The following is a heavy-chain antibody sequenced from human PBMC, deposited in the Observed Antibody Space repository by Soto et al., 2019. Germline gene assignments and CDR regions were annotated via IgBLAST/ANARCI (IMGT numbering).Heavy chain of an antibody. CDR2: ISAYNGNT. CDR1: GYTFTSYG. J-gene: IGHJ1*01. D-gene: IGHD3-22*01. CDR3: ASTAFRDYYDSSGSRLQH. Sequence: VASVKVSCKASGYTFTSYGISWVRQAPGQGLEWMGWISAYNGNTNYAQKLQGRVTMTTDTSTSTAYMELRSLRSDDTAVYYCASTAFRDYYDSSGSRLQHWGQGTLVTVSS. V-gene: IGHV1-18*01.